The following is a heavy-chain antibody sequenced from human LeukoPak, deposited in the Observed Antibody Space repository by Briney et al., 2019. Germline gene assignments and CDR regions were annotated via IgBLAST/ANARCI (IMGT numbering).Heavy chain of an antibody. D-gene: IGHD6-13*01. J-gene: IGHJ4*02. Sequence: PGGSLRLSCAASGFTFSSYWMTWVRQAPGKGLEWVAKIKQDGSEKYYVDSVKGRFTISRDNAKSSLYLQMNSLGAEDTAVYYCARRGTSSSWAHFDYWGQGTLVTVSS. CDR2: IKQDGSEK. CDR1: GFTFSSYW. CDR3: ARRGTSSSWAHFDY. V-gene: IGHV3-7*05.